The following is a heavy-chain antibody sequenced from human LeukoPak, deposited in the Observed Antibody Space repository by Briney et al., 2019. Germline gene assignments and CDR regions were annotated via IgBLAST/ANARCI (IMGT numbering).Heavy chain of an antibody. CDR1: GFTFSTYW. Sequence: PGGSLRLSCTASGFTFSTYWMSWVRQAPGKGLQWVANIKQDGSEKYYVDSVKGRFTISRDNARNSLYLQMNSLRAEDTAVYYCARVGFGSGTLGGFDPWGQGTLVTVSS. D-gene: IGHD3-10*01. V-gene: IGHV3-7*01. CDR2: IKQDGSEK. CDR3: ARVGFGSGTLGGFDP. J-gene: IGHJ5*02.